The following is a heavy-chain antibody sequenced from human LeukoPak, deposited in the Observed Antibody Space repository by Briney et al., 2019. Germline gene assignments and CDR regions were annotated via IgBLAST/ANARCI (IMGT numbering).Heavy chain of an antibody. CDR3: VKDMNPGGADV. J-gene: IGHJ6*02. V-gene: IGHV3-33*03. CDR1: GFTFSSYG. D-gene: IGHD3-10*01. Sequence: GGSLRLSCAASGFTFSSYGMHWVRLAPGRGLEWVAVVSYDGNSKYYADSVKGRFTVSRDSAKNSLYLQMNSLRPEDTALYYCVKDMNPGGADVWGQGTTVTVSS. CDR2: VSYDGNSK.